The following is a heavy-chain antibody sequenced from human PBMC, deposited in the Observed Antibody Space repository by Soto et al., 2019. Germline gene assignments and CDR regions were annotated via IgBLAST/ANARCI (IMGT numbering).Heavy chain of an antibody. V-gene: IGHV3-23*01. J-gene: IGHJ4*02. CDR1: GFTFSSYA. CDR2: ISGSGGST. CDR3: ARRGSGSYYDY. D-gene: IGHD1-26*01. Sequence: EVQLLESGGGLVQPGGSLRLSCAASGFTFSSYAMRWVRQAPGKGLEWVSAISGSGGSTYYADSVKGRFTISRDNSKNTLYLQMNSLRAGGTAVDYCARRGSGSYYDYWGQGTLVSVSS.